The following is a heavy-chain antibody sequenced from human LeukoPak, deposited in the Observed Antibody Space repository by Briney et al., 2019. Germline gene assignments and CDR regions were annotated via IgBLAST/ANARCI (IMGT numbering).Heavy chain of an antibody. Sequence: PGGSLRLSCAASGFTFSTHGMHWVRQAPGKGLEWVSVISSSGAHIYYADSVKGRFTVSRDNAKNSVYLQMSSLRVEDTAVYYCARHPGYCSSATCYGVTFDYWGQGTLVTVSS. CDR1: GFTFSTHG. J-gene: IGHJ4*02. CDR2: ISSSGAHI. V-gene: IGHV3-21*01. D-gene: IGHD2-2*03. CDR3: ARHPGYCSSATCYGVTFDY.